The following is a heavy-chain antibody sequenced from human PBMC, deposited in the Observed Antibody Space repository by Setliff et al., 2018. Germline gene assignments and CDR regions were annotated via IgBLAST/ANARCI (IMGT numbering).Heavy chain of an antibody. CDR3: ARDGVFYAMDF. V-gene: IGHV3-48*03. D-gene: IGHD3-10*01. CDR2: ISGSGGST. CDR1: GFTFTNYA. J-gene: IGHJ6*02. Sequence: HPGGSLRLSCAASGFTFTNYAMNWVRQAPGKGLEWVSTISGSGGSTSYADSVKGRFTISRDNAKNSLSHQMNSLRAEDTAVYYCARDGVFYAMDFWGQGTTVTVSS.